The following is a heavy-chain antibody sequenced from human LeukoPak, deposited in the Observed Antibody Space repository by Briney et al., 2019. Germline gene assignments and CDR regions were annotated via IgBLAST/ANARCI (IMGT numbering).Heavy chain of an antibody. CDR2: IYHGGST. CDR1: GYSISSGYY. CDR3: ARDGGLKLTTYYYGMDV. D-gene: IGHD4-17*01. V-gene: IGHV4-38-2*02. Sequence: SETLSLTCTVSGYSISSGYYWGWIRQPPGKGLEWIGSIYHGGSTYYNPSLKSRVTISVDTSKNQFSLKLSSVTAADTAVYYCARDGGLKLTTYYYGMDVWGQGTTVTVSS. J-gene: IGHJ6*02.